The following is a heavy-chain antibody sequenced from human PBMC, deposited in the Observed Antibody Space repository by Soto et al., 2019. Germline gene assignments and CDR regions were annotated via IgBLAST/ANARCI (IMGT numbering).Heavy chain of an antibody. Sequence: ASVKVSCKASGYTFSSYGICWVRQAPGQGLEWMGWISAYNGNTNYAQKFQGRVTMTTDTSTSTAHMELRSLRSDDTAVYYCPRVHSPNSSGFYLGQGTLVTVSS. CDR3: PRVHSPNSSGFY. D-gene: IGHD6-19*01. CDR1: GYTFSSYG. V-gene: IGHV1-18*01. CDR2: ISAYNGNT. J-gene: IGHJ4*02.